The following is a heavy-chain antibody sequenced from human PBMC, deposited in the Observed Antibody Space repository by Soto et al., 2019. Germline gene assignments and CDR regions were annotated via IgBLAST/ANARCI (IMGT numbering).Heavy chain of an antibody. D-gene: IGHD5-12*01. V-gene: IGHV4-59*01. CDR2: IYYSGST. CDR1: GGSISSYY. Sequence: QVQLQESSRGLVKPSETLSLTCTVSGGSISSYYWSWIRQPPGKGLEWIGYIYYSGSTNYNPSLKSRVTISVDTSKNQFSLKLSSVTAADTAVYYCARAYGGYADYWGQGALVTVSS. CDR3: ARAYGGYADY. J-gene: IGHJ4*02.